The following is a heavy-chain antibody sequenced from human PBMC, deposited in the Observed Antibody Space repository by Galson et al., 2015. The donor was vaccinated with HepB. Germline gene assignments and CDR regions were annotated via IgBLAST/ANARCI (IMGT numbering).Heavy chain of an antibody. CDR3: AKSFVLALDDY. D-gene: IGHD2-8*01. CDR1: GFTFNSSA. CDR2: ISCSGGST. Sequence: FLRHSCAASGFTFNSSAMSWVRQAPGKGLGWVSAISCSGGSTYYADSVKGRFTISRDNSKNTLYLQMNSLRAEDTAVYYCAKSFVLALDDYWGQGTLVTVSS. J-gene: IGHJ4*02. V-gene: IGHV3-23*01.